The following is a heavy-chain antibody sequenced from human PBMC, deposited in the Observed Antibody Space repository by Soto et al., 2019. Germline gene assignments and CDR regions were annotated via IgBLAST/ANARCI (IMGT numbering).Heavy chain of an antibody. Sequence: SVKVSCKASGGTFSSYAISWVRQAPGQGLEWMGGIIPIFGTANYAQKFQGRVTITADESTSTAYMELSSLRSEDTAVYYCARRWGYGGNAFDIWGQGTMVTVSS. V-gene: IGHV1-69*13. CDR3: ARRWGYGGNAFDI. CDR2: IIPIFGTA. CDR1: GGTFSSYA. D-gene: IGHD2-15*01. J-gene: IGHJ3*02.